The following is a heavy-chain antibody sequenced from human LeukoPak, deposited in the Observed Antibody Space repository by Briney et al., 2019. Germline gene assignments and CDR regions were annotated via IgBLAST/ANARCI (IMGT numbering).Heavy chain of an antibody. Sequence: GGSLRLSCAASGFTFSDYYKSWIRQAPGKGLEWVSYICSRGNDIYYADSVKGRITISRENVNISMYLQMDSLSAEDTAVYYCVRDKYYDGLWGQGTLVTVSS. J-gene: IGHJ4*02. CDR1: GFTFSDYY. CDR2: ICSRGNDI. CDR3: VRDKYYDGL. D-gene: IGHD3-3*01. V-gene: IGHV3-11*01.